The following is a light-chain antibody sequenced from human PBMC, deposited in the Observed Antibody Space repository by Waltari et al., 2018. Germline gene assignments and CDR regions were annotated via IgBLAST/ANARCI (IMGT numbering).Light chain of an antibody. CDR1: GSDVGSFNL. V-gene: IGLV2-23*02. J-gene: IGLJ2*01. CDR3: CSYAGSTTYVL. CDR2: EVN. Sequence: QSALTQPASVSGSPGQSITIPCTGTGSDVGSFNLVSWYQLLPGKTPNLLISEVNKRPSGVSNRFCGSKSGITASLTISGLEAGDEADYYCCSYAGSTTYVLFGGGTKLTVL.